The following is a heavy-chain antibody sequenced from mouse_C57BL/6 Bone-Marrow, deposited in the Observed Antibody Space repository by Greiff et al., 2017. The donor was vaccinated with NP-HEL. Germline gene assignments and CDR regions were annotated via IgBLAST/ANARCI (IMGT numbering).Heavy chain of an antibody. CDR3: ASDGYYLDY. J-gene: IGHJ2*01. V-gene: IGHV3-1*01. CDR2: ISYSGST. CDR1: GYSITSGYD. Sequence: EVQVVESGPGMVKPSQSLSLTCTVTGYSITSGYDWHWIRHFPGNKLEWMGYISYSGSTNYNPSLKSRISITHDTSKNHFFLKLNSVTTEDTATYYCASDGYYLDYWGQGTTLTVSS. D-gene: IGHD2-2*01.